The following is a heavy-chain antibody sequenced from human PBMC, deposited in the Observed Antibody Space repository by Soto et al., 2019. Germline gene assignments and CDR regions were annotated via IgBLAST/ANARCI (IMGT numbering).Heavy chain of an antibody. CDR1: GFTFSSYA. CDR3: ARDLYGSSITIFGVVINAFDI. J-gene: IGHJ3*02. V-gene: IGHV3-64*01. D-gene: IGHD3-3*01. Sequence: PGGSLRLSCAASGFTFSSYAMHWVRQAPGKGLEYVSAISSNGGSTYYANSVKGRFTISRDNSKNTLYLQMGSLRAEDMAVYYCARDLYGSSITIFGVVINAFDIWGQGTMVTVSS. CDR2: ISSNGGST.